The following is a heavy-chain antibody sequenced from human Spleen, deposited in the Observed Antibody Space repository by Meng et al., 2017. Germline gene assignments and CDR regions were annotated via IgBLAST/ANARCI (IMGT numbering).Heavy chain of an antibody. V-gene: IGHV3-73*01. CDR1: GVTFSGSD. J-gene: IGHJ3*02. CDR2: IETKPNNYAT. CDR3: ARSRSFVLDASDI. Sequence: GGSLRLSCAVSGVTFSGSDIHWVRQASGKGLEWVGRIETKPNNYATSYGESLRGRFTISRDNAKNAVYLQMNSLRAEDTAVYYCARSRSFVLDASDIWGQGTMVTVSS. D-gene: IGHD1-26*01.